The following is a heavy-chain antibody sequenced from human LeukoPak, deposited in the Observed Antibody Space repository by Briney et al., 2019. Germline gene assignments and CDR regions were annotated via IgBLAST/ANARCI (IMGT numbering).Heavy chain of an antibody. CDR2: INSDGSST. D-gene: IGHD3-22*01. CDR1: GFTFSSYW. Sequence: SGGSLRLSCAASGFTFSSYWMHWVRQAPGKGLVWVSRINSDGSSTSYADSVKGRFTISRDNAKNTLYLQMNSLRAEDTAVYYCASGLKVVVITADAFDIWGQGTMVTVSS. V-gene: IGHV3-74*01. J-gene: IGHJ3*02. CDR3: ASGLKVVVITADAFDI.